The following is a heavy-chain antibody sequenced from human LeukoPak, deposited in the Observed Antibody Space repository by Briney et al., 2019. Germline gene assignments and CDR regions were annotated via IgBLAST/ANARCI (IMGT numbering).Heavy chain of an antibody. CDR2: ISYDGSNK. CDR1: GFTFSSYA. CDR3: ARDRLQLVRTFDY. D-gene: IGHD6-6*01. J-gene: IGHJ4*02. V-gene: IGHV3-30-3*01. Sequence: GGSLRLSCAASGFTFSSYAMHWVRQAPGKGLEWVAVISYDGSNKYYADSVKGRFTISRDNSKNTLYLQMNSLRAEDTAVYYCARDRLQLVRTFDYWGQGTLVTVSS.